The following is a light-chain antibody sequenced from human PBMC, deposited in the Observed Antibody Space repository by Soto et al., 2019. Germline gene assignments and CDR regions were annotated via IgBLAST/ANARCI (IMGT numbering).Light chain of an antibody. Sequence: QSVLTQPPSASGTPGQRVTISCSGSSSNIGSNYVYWYQQFPGTAPKLLIYRNNQGPSGVPDRFSGSKSGTSASLAISGLRSEDEADYYCAAWDDSLSGWVFGGGTKVTVL. CDR2: RNN. V-gene: IGLV1-47*01. CDR1: SSNIGSNY. CDR3: AAWDDSLSGWV. J-gene: IGLJ3*02.